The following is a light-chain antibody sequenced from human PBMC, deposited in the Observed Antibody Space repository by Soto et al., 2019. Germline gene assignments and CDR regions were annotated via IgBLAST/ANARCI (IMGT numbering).Light chain of an antibody. CDR1: QSISSW. CDR2: DAS. J-gene: IGKJ1*01. CDR3: QQYESYSPWT. V-gene: IGKV1-5*01. Sequence: SQMAQAPSALCASVEDRATITCLASQSISSWLAWYQQKPGKAPKLLIYDASTLQSGVPSRYSGSGSGTEFTLTISNLQPDDFATYYCQQYESYSPWTFGQGTKVDIK.